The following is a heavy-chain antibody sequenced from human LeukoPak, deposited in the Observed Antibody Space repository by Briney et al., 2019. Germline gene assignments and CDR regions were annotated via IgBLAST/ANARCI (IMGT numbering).Heavy chain of an antibody. CDR1: GFTFSSYE. Sequence: GGSLRLSCAASGFTFSSYEMNWVRQAPGKGLEWVAVISYDDGSHKYYADSVKGRFTISRDNSKNTLYLQMNSLRAEDTAVYYCARFRTAMQLWKGYYFDYWGQGTLVTVSS. J-gene: IGHJ4*02. D-gene: IGHD5-18*01. CDR2: ISYDDGSHK. V-gene: IGHV3-30*04. CDR3: ARFRTAMQLWKGYYFDY.